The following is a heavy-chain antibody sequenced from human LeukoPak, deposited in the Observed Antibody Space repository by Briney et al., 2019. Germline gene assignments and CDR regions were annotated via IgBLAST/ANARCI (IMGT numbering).Heavy chain of an antibody. CDR2: IYPTSGDI. CDR1: GYTFTGHY. CDR3: ARAAIAVAGDYHYHYMDV. Sequence: GASVKLSCKASGYTFTGHYMHWVRQAPGQGLGWMGWIYPTSGDIDYSHIFEDRVTMTRDTCISTAYMELSRLRSDDTAVYYWARAAIAVAGDYHYHYMDVWGKGTTVTVSS. D-gene: IGHD6-19*01. V-gene: IGHV1-2*02. J-gene: IGHJ6*03.